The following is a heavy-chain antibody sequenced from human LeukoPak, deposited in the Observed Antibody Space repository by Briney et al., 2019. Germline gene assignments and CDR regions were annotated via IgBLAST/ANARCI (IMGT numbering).Heavy chain of an antibody. V-gene: IGHV3-23*01. CDR3: AKDRSSWDPFDY. CDR1: GFTFSSYG. D-gene: IGHD6-13*01. CDR2: ISGSGGST. Sequence: GGSLRLSCAASGFTFSSYGMSWVRQAPGKGLEWVSAISGSGGSTYYADSVKGRFTISRDNSKSTLYLQMNSLRAEDTAVYYCAKDRSSWDPFDYWGQGTLVTVSS. J-gene: IGHJ4*02.